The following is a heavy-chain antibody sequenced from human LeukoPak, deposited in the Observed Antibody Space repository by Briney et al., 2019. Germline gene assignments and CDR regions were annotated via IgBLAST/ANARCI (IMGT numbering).Heavy chain of an antibody. D-gene: IGHD5-12*01. CDR3: ARASKGGGGYAVNFDY. J-gene: IGHJ4*02. CDR2: IYTSGST. V-gene: IGHV4-4*07. CDR1: GGSISSYY. Sequence: SETLSLTCTVSGGSISSYYWSWIRQPAGKGLEWIGRIYTSGSTNYNPSLKSRVTMSVDTSKNQFSLKLSSVTAADTAVYYCARASKGGGGYAVNFDYWGQGTLVNVSS.